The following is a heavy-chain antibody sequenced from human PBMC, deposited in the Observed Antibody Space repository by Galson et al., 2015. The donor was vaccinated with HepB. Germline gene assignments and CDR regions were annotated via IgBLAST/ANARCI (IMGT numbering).Heavy chain of an antibody. V-gene: IGHV3-30-3*01. CDR1: GFTVSNSA. J-gene: IGHJ4*02. CDR2: LSHDGSRE. CDR3: VRERQLRIAHLYYFDS. Sequence: SLRLSCAASGFTVSNSAMHWVRQAPGKGLEWVALLSHDGSRESYADSVKGRFTISRDNSKNTLYLQIYNLRPEDSAVYFCVRERQLRIAHLYYFDSWGQGTLVTVSS. D-gene: IGHD2-21*01.